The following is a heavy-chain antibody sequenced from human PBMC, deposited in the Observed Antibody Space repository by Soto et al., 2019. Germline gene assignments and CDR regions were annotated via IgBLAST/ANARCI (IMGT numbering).Heavy chain of an antibody. CDR3: ARQLYARGGSSTSCYNR. J-gene: IGHJ4*02. V-gene: IGHV4-34*01. Sequence: PSETLSLTCAVYGGSLSGYYWSWIRQPPGKGLEWIGEINHSGSTNYNPSLKSRVTISVDTSKNQFSLKLSSVTAADTAVYYCARQLYARGGSSTSCYNRWGQGTLVTVSS. D-gene: IGHD2-2*02. CDR2: INHSGST. CDR1: GGSLSGYY.